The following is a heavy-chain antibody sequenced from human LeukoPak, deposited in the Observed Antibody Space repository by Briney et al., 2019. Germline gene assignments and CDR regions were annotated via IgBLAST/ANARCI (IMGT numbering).Heavy chain of an antibody. CDR2: IKSDGSSA. J-gene: IGHJ4*02. CDR3: AGPSIAARHAFDY. Sequence: PGGSLRLSCAASGFTFSSYWMHWVRQAPGKGLVWVSNIKSDGSSANYADSVKGRFTISRDNAKNSLYLQMNSLRAEDTAVYYCAGPSIAARHAFDYWGQGTLVTVSS. D-gene: IGHD6-6*01. V-gene: IGHV3-74*01. CDR1: GFTFSSYW.